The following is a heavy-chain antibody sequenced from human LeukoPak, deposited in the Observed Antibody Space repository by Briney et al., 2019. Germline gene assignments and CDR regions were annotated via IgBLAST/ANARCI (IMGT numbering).Heavy chain of an antibody. D-gene: IGHD6-19*01. CDR3: ARGGEYSSGWELDY. Sequence: ASVKVSCKASGYTFTGYYMHWVRQAPGQGLEWMGWINPNSGDTNYAQKFQVRVTMTRDTSISTAYMELSRLTSEDTAVYYCARGGEYSSGWELDYGGQGTLVTVSS. V-gene: IGHV1-2*02. J-gene: IGHJ4*02. CDR2: INPNSGDT. CDR1: GYTFTGYY.